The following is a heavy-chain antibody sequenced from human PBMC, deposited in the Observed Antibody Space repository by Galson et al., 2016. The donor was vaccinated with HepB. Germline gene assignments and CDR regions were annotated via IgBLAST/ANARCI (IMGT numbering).Heavy chain of an antibody. CDR2: MSFDGTNK. J-gene: IGHJ6*02. CDR3: AKDLWADYDGSGRDTQKYGMDV. Sequence: SLRLSCAASGFIFSSYGMHWVRQAPGKGLEWVSGMSFDGTNKYYAGSVKGRFAISRDKSKNTLYLQMNSPRAEDTAVYYCAKDLWADYDGSGRDTQKYGMDVWGQGTTVIVSS. V-gene: IGHV3-30*18. D-gene: IGHD3-10*01. CDR1: GFIFSSYG.